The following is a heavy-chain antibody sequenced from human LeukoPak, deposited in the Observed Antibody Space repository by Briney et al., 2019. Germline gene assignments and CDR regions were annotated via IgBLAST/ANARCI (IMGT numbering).Heavy chain of an antibody. V-gene: IGHV4-61*02. D-gene: IGHD4-11*01. J-gene: IGHJ5*02. CDR3: ARDNTVTTSLGWSDH. CDR1: GGSISSGSYY. CDR2: INTSGSI. Sequence: SQTLSLTCTVSGGSISSGSYYWSWIRQPAGKGLEWIGRINTSGSINYNPSLKSRVTISVDTSKNQFSLKVSSVTAADTAVYYCARDNTVTTSLGWSDHWGQGTLVTVSS.